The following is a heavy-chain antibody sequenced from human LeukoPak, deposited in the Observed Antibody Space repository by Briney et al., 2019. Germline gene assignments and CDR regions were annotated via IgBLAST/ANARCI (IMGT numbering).Heavy chain of an antibody. J-gene: IGHJ6*02. CDR1: GYTFTGYY. V-gene: IGHV1-2*04. CDR3: ARERGAVAGTDYYGMDV. Sequence: PWASVKVSCKASGYTFTGYYMHWVRQAPGQGLEWMGWINPHSGGTNYAQKFQGWVTMTRDTSISTAYMELSRLRSDDTAVYYCARERGAVAGTDYYGMDVWGQGTTVTVSS. D-gene: IGHD6-19*01. CDR2: INPHSGGT.